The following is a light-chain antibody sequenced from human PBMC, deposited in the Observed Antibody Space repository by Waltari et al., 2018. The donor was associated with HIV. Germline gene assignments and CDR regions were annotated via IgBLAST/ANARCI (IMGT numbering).Light chain of an antibody. CDR3: DAWDNSLSGRV. CDR2: RNN. V-gene: IGLV1-47*01. J-gene: IGLJ3*02. Sequence: QSVLTQPPSASGTPGQRVTISCSGSRSNIGNNDVYWFQHLPGTAPKLLIYRNNHGPAGVPDRFTGSKSGTSASLAISGRRSEDEADYYCDAWDNSLSGRVFGGGTKLTVL. CDR1: RSNIGNND.